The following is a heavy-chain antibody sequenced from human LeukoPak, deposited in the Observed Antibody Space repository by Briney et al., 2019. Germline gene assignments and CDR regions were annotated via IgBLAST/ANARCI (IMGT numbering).Heavy chain of an antibody. CDR3: ARGRRGSRWQRFDP. CDR2: ISDSGST. J-gene: IGHJ5*02. CDR1: GGSLNDFY. V-gene: IGHV4-34*01. Sequence: ETGSLTCAVYGGSLNDFYWTWIRQPPGKGLEWIGEISDSGSTKYRASLERRVVISLDTSKTQFYVRLTSVTAADTAVYFCARGRRGSRWQRFDPWDQGTLATVTS. D-gene: IGHD6-13*01.